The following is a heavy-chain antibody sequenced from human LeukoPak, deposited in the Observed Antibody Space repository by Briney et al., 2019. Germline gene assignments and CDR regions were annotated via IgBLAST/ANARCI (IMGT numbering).Heavy chain of an antibody. D-gene: IGHD5-18*01. V-gene: IGHV3-23*01. J-gene: IGHJ4*02. CDR2: ISGSGGST. CDR1: GFTFSSYA. CDR3: ARGGDSYAYGY. Sequence: GGSLRLSCAASGFTFSSYAMSWVRQAPGKGLEWVSAISGSGGSTYYADSVKGRFTISRDNSKNTLYLQMNSLRVEDTAVYYCARGGDSYAYGYWGQGTLVTVSS.